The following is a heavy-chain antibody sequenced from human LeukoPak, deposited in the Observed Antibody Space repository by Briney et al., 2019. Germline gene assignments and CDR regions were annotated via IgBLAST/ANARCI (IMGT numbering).Heavy chain of an antibody. CDR1: GFAFSSYA. V-gene: IGHV3-23*01. Sequence: GGSLRLSCAASGFAFSSYAMSWVRQAPGKGLEWVPTISSSGGSTYYADSVKGRLTVSRDNSKNTVFLQMNSLRAEDTAVYYCAKDLGRDGYEIFDYWGQGTLVTVSS. CDR2: ISSSGGST. D-gene: IGHD5-24*01. J-gene: IGHJ4*02. CDR3: AKDLGRDGYEIFDY.